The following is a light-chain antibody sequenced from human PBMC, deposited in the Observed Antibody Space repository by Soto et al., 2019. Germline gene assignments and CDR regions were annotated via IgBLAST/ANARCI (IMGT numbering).Light chain of an antibody. CDR3: QQYHTDWT. CDR1: ESIDNW. CDR2: AAS. V-gene: IGKV1-5*01. Sequence: DIQMTQSPSTLSASVGDTVTITCRASESIDNWLAWYQQKPGKAPKLLIFAASTLIRGVPSRFSGRGSGTEFPLTPSSLPVDDYATFYCQQYHTDWTFGQATNVEIK. J-gene: IGKJ1*01.